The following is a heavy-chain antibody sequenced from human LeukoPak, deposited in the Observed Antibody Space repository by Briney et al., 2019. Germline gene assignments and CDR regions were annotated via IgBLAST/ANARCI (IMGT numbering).Heavy chain of an antibody. J-gene: IGHJ6*02. D-gene: IGHD3-9*01. Sequence: GSLRLSCAASGFTYSDYYMSWIHQAPGKGLEWVSSISSSSSYIYYADSVKGRFTISRDNAKNSLYLQMNSLRAEDTAVYYCARDSGYDILTGHTYYYYGMDVWGQGTTVTVSS. V-gene: IGHV3-11*06. CDR3: ARDSGYDILTGHTYYYYGMDV. CDR2: ISSSSSYI. CDR1: GFTYSDYY.